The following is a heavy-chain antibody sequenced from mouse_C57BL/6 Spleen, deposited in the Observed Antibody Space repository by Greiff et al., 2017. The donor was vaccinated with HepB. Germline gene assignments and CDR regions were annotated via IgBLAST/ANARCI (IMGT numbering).Heavy chain of an antibody. CDR2: IYPSDSET. CDR3: ARSPITTVVAPYYFDY. J-gene: IGHJ2*01. Sequence: VQLQQPGAELVRPGSSVKLSCKASGYTFTSYWMDWVKQRPGQGLEWIGNIYPSDSETHYNQKFKDKATLTVDKSSSTAYMQLSSLTSEDSAVYYCARSPITTVVAPYYFDYWGQGTTLTVSS. CDR1: GYTFTSYW. V-gene: IGHV1-61*01. D-gene: IGHD1-1*01.